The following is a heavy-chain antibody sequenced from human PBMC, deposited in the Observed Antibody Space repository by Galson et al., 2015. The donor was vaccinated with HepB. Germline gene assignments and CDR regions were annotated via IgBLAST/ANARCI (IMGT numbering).Heavy chain of an antibody. V-gene: IGHV3-74*01. CDR2: INSDGSST. Sequence: SLRLSCAASGFTFSSYWMHWVRQAPGKGLVWVSRINSDGSSTSYADSVKGRFTISRDNAKNTLYLQMNSLRAEDTAVYYCARGGVLWFGELLGGYYYYGMDVWGQGTTVTVSS. CDR1: GFTFSSYW. D-gene: IGHD3-10*01. CDR3: ARGGVLWFGELLGGYYYYGMDV. J-gene: IGHJ6*02.